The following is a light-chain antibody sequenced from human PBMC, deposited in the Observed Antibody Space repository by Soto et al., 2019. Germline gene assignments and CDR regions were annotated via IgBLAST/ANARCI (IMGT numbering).Light chain of an antibody. CDR1: SSDVGAYNF. CDR2: DVS. CDR3: CSYAGSYTWV. J-gene: IGLJ3*02. V-gene: IGLV2-11*01. Sequence: QSALTQPRSVSGSPGQSVTISCTGTSSDVGAYNFVSWYQQHPGKAPKLMIYDVSKRPSGVPDRFSGSKSGNTASLTISGLQADDESNYYCCSYAGSYTWVFGGGPKLTVL.